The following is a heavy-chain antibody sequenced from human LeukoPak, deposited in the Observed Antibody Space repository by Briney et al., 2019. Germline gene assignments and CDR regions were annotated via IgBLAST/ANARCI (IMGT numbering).Heavy chain of an antibody. V-gene: IGHV3-33*06. CDR3: AKDRVGATSLDC. Sequence: GGSLRLSCAASGFTFSRYGMHWVRQAPGKGLEWVAVIWHDGSYEYYADSVKGRFTISRDSSKNTLYLQMNSLRAEDTAVYYCAKDRVGATSLDCWGQGTLVTVSS. J-gene: IGHJ4*02. CDR2: IWHDGSYE. D-gene: IGHD1-26*01. CDR1: GFTFSRYG.